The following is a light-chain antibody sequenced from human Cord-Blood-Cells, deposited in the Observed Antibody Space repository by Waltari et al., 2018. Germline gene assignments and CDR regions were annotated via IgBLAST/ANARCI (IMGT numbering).Light chain of an antibody. CDR2: GAS. CDR1: QRVSSSY. V-gene: IGKV3-20*01. Sequence: EIVLTQSPGTLSLSPGERATLSCRASQRVSSSYLAWYQQKPGQAPRLLIYGASSRATSIPDRFSGSGSVTDFTLTISRLEPEDFAVYYCQQYGSSPMYSFGQGTKLEIK. J-gene: IGKJ2*03. CDR3: QQYGSSPMYS.